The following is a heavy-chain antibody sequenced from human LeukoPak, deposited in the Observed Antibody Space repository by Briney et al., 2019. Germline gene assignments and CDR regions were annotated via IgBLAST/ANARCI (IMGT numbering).Heavy chain of an antibody. Sequence: GGSLRLSCAASGFTFSSYGMHWVRQAPGKGLEWVAVITYDGSNKYYADSVKGRFTISRDNSKNTLYLQMNSLRAEDTAVYYCAKDRQQLVPDYWGQGTLVTVSS. J-gene: IGHJ4*02. CDR1: GFTFSSYG. V-gene: IGHV3-30*18. CDR2: ITYDGSNK. CDR3: AKDRQQLVPDY. D-gene: IGHD6-13*01.